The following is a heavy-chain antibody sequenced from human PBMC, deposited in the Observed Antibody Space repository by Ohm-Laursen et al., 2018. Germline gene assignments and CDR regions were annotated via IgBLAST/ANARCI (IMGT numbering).Heavy chain of an antibody. CDR2: ITPMFGTA. V-gene: IGHV1-69*01. J-gene: IGHJ1*01. CDR3: ARDGLGTRGYFHH. CDR1: GGTFSSYA. Sequence: SSVKVSCKASGGTFSSYAISWVRQAPGQGLEWLGEITPMFGTANYAQKFQGRVTITADESTSTAYMDLSSLRSEDTAMYYCARDGLGTRGYFHHWGQGSLVTVSS. D-gene: IGHD3-10*01.